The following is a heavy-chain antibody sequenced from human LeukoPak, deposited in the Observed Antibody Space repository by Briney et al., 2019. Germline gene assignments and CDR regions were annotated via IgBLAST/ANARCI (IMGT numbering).Heavy chain of an antibody. V-gene: IGHV4-4*07. CDR3: ARGPMGSGSYYDY. Sequence: SETLSLTCTVSGDSISGFYWSWIRQAAGKGLEWIGHIYTSGSTNYNPSLKSRVTMSVDMSKNQFSLKLRSVTAADTAVYYCARGPMGSGSYYDYWGQGTLVTVSS. D-gene: IGHD3-10*01. CDR1: GDSISGFY. J-gene: IGHJ4*02. CDR2: IYTSGST.